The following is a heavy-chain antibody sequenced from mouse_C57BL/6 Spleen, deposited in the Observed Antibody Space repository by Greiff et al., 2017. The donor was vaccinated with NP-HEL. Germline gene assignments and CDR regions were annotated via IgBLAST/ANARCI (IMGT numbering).Heavy chain of an antibody. CDR2: IYPGSGSP. CDR1: GYTFTSYW. V-gene: IGHV1-55*01. CDR3: ARRGYDYYAMDY. Sequence: QVQLQQPGAELVKPGASVKMSCKASGYTFTSYWITWVKQRPGQGLEWIGAIYPGSGSPNYNEKFKSKATLTVDTSSSTAYMQLSSLTSEDSAVYYCARRGYDYYAMDYWGQGTSVTVSS. J-gene: IGHJ4*01. D-gene: IGHD2-10*02.